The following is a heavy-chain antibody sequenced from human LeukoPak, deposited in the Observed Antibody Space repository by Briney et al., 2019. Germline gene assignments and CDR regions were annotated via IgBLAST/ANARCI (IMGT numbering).Heavy chain of an antibody. Sequence: GASVKVSCKASGDTFTGYYMHWVRQAPGQGREWRGWISAYNGNTNYAQKRQGRVTMTTDTATSTAYMELRSLRSDATAVYYCARVAVVVTAIDAFDIWGQGTMVTVSS. D-gene: IGHD2-21*02. J-gene: IGHJ3*02. CDR2: ISAYNGNT. V-gene: IGHV1-18*04. CDR1: GDTFTGYY. CDR3: ARVAVVVTAIDAFDI.